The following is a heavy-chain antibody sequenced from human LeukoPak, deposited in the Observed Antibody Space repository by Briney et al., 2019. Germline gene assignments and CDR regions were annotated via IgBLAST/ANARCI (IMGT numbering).Heavy chain of an antibody. V-gene: IGHV4-61*02. CDR2: IYISGGT. Sequence: SQTLSLTCTVSGGSIMNGPHYWHWLRQPAGKGLEWVGRIYISGGTYYKPSLKSRVTISIDKSKNQYSLDLSSVTAADTAVYYCARWSYGDFDALDVWGQGTMVTVSS. CDR1: GGSIMNGPHY. D-gene: IGHD4-17*01. J-gene: IGHJ3*01. CDR3: ARWSYGDFDALDV.